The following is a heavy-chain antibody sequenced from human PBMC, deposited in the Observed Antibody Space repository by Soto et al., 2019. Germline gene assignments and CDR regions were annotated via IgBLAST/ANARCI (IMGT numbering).Heavy chain of an antibody. CDR1: GFTFSYYA. CDR3: ARDRGRVAGGKENRFEP. J-gene: IGHJ5*02. V-gene: IGHV3-30-3*01. Sequence: PVGSLRLSCASSGFTFSYYAMHWVRHSPGKRLEWVAVISYDGNNEYYADSVKGRFTISRDNSKNTPDLQMNSLRTGDTAIYYCARDRGRVAGGKENRFEPWGQGTLVTVSS. D-gene: IGHD6-13*01. CDR2: ISYDGNNE.